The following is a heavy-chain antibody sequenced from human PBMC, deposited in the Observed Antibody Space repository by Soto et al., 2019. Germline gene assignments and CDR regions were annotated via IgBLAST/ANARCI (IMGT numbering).Heavy chain of an antibody. D-gene: IGHD2-15*01. Sequence: GGSLRLSCVASGSTFSSYGMHWVRQAPGKGLEWVAVISYDGSNKYYADSVKGRFTISRDNSKNTLYLQMNSLRAEDTAVYYCAKDASSSWGPPRSYYYGMDVWGQGTTVTVSS. V-gene: IGHV3-30*18. CDR2: ISYDGSNK. CDR1: GSTFSSYG. J-gene: IGHJ6*02. CDR3: AKDASSSWGPPRSYYYGMDV.